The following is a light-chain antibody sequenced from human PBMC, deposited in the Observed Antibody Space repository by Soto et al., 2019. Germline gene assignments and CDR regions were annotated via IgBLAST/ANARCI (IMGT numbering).Light chain of an antibody. J-gene: IGLJ2*01. CDR2: SSD. CDR3: AAWDDSLNGVV. CDR1: SSNIGSNS. Sequence: QSVLTQPPSASGTPGQRVTISCSGSSSNIGSNSVNWYQQVPGTAPKVLIYSSDQRPSGVPDRFSGSKSGTSASLAISGLQSEDEADYYCAAWDDSLNGVVFGGGTKLTVL. V-gene: IGLV1-44*01.